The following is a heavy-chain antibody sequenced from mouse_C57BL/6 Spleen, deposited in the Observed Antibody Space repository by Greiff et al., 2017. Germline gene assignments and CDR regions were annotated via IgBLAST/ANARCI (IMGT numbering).Heavy chain of an antibody. CDR3: ARDYDYDDGPFDY. CDR1: GYTFTSYW. Sequence: QVQLQQSGAELVKPGASVKLSCKASGYTFTSYWMHWVKQRPGQGLEWIGMIHPNSGSTNYNEKFKSKATLTVDKSSSTAYMQLSSLTSEDSAVXYCARDYDYDDGPFDYWGQGTTLTVSS. J-gene: IGHJ2*01. CDR2: IHPNSGST. V-gene: IGHV1-64*01. D-gene: IGHD2-4*01.